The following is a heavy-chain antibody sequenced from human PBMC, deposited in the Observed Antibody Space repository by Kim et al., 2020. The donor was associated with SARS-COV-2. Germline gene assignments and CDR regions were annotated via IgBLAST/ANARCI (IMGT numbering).Heavy chain of an antibody. J-gene: IGHJ6*02. CDR2: IVVGSGNT. CDR1: GFTFTSSA. V-gene: IGHV1-58*01. CDR3: AADRGYYGSGGYYYYYGMDV. Sequence: SVKVSCKASGFTFTSSAVQWVRQARGQRLEWIGWIVVGSGNTNYAQKFQERVTITRDMSTSTAYMELSSLRSEDTAVYYCAADRGYYGSGGYYYYYGMDVWGQGTTVTVSS. D-gene: IGHD3-10*01.